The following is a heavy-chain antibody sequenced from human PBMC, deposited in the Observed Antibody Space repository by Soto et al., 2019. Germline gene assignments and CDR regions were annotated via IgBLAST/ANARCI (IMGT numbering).Heavy chain of an antibody. J-gene: IGHJ6*02. Sequence: GGSLRLSCAASGFTFSSYWMHWVRQAPGKGLVWVSRINSDGSSTSYADSVKGRFTISRDNAKNTLYLQMNSLRAEDTAVYYCARDLHYYDFWSGYYGYYGMDVWGQATTVTVSS. V-gene: IGHV3-74*01. CDR1: GFTFSSYW. CDR3: ARDLHYYDFWSGYYGYYGMDV. CDR2: INSDGSST. D-gene: IGHD3-3*01.